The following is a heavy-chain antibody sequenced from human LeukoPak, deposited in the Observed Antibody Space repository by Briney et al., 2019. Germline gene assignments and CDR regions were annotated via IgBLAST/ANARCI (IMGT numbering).Heavy chain of an antibody. CDR2: IRYSGRT. CDR3: ARDGPTYYYGSGSPRWFDP. D-gene: IGHD3-10*01. J-gene: IGHJ5*02. V-gene: IGHV4-59*12. Sequence: SETLSLTCTASDDSISRDFWTWIRQPPGKGLEWIGYIRYSGRTEYNPSLKSRVTISIQTSKNQFSLKLTSVTAADTAVYYCARDGPTYYYGSGSPRWFDPWGQGTLVTVSS. CDR1: DDSISRDF.